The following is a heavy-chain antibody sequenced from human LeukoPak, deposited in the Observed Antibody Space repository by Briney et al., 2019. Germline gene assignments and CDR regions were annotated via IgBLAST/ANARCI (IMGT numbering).Heavy chain of an antibody. Sequence: ASVKVSCKASGYTFTSYGISWVRQAPGQGLEWMGWISAYNGNTNYAQKLQCRVTMTTDTSTSTAYMELRSLRSDDTAVYYCARVPYSSSSGGDGYWGQGTLVTVSS. CDR3: ARVPYSSSSGGDGY. V-gene: IGHV1-18*01. CDR1: GYTFTSYG. D-gene: IGHD6-6*01. J-gene: IGHJ4*02. CDR2: ISAYNGNT.